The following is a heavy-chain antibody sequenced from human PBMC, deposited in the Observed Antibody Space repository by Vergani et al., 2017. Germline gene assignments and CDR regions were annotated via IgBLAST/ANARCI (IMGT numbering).Heavy chain of an antibody. CDR2: ITTNTGNP. D-gene: IGHD1-14*01. CDR1: GYTFSSSV. V-gene: IGHV7-4-1*02. CDR3: ARGSFRKGTSYFDY. J-gene: IGHJ4*02. Sequence: QVQLVQSESELKKPGASVKVSCRASGYTFSSSVINWVRQAPGKGLEWVGWITTNTGNPVYARYFTGRFVFSLDTSVNTTYLQINSLKAEDTAVYFCARGSFRKGTSYFDYWGQGTLVTVSS.